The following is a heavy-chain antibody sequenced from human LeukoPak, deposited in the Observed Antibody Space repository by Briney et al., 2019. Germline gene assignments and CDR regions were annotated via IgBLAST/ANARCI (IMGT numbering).Heavy chain of an antibody. CDR3: ARQVVAVAGTGYFDY. CDR2: IYYSGST. J-gene: IGHJ4*02. CDR1: GVSIRSSSYY. V-gene: IGHV4-39*01. Sequence: SETLSLTCTVSGVSIRSSSYYWGWIRQPPGKGLEWIGSIYYSGSTYYNASLKSRGTISVDTSKSQFSLKLNSVTAADTAVYFCARQVVAVAGTGYFDYWGQGTLVTVSS. D-gene: IGHD6-19*01.